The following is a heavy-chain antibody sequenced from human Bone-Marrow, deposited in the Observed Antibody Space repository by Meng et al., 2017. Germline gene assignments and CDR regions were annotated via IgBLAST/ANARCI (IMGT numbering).Heavy chain of an antibody. V-gene: IGHV1-2*02. CDR1: GYTFTGYY. CDR2: INPNSGGT. Sequence: ASVKVSCKASGYTFTGYYMHWVRQAPGQGLEWMGWINPNSGGTNYAQKFQGRVTMTRDTSISTAYMELSRLRSDDTAVYYCARLRRWYYYGSGSPRKPEAMDVWGQGTTATVSS. J-gene: IGHJ6*02. CDR3: ARLRRWYYYGSGSPRKPEAMDV. D-gene: IGHD3-10*01.